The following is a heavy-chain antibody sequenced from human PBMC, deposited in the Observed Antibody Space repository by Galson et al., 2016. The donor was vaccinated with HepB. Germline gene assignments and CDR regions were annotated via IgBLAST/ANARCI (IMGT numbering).Heavy chain of an antibody. Sequence: SLRLSCAGSGFNFKSYGMTWVRQAPGKGLEWLAVISDNGSKKHYGDSVKGRFTISRDNSDNTLFLQMNGLRVKDTAVYYCVKDTTCTAVIPYIDVWGNGTRVTVS. V-gene: IGHV3-33*05. CDR2: ISDNGSKK. J-gene: IGHJ6*03. CDR3: VKDTTCTAVIPYIDV. D-gene: IGHD1-26*01. CDR1: GFNFKSYG.